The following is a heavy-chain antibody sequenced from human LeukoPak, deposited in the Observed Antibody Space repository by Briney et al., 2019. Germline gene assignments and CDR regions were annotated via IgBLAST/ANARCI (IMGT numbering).Heavy chain of an antibody. V-gene: IGHV4-59*08. Sequence: SETLSLTCIVSGGSVTSNYWSWIRQPPGKGLEWIGYIYYSGSTNYNPSLKSRVTISVDTSKNQFSLKLSSVTAADTAVYYCARLVRTYYYDSSGYHWDYWGQGTLVTVSS. CDR2: IYYSGST. J-gene: IGHJ4*02. CDR3: ARLVRTYYYDSSGYHWDY. CDR1: GGSVTSNY. D-gene: IGHD3-22*01.